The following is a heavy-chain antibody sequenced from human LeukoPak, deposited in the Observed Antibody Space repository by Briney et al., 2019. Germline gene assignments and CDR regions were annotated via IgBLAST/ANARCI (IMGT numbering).Heavy chain of an antibody. J-gene: IGHJ4*02. V-gene: IGHV1-2*02. D-gene: IGHD6-13*01. CDR3: ARSYYTSSWLSPY. Sequence: ASVKVSCKASGYTFTGYYMHWVRQAPGQGLEWMGWINPNSGGTNYAQKFQGRVTMTRDTSISTAYMELSRLRSDDTAVYYCARSYYTSSWLSPYWGQGTLVTVSS. CDR1: GYTFTGYY. CDR2: INPNSGGT.